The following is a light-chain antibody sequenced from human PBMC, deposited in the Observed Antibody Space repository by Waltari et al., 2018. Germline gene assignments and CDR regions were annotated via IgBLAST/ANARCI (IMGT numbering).Light chain of an antibody. CDR3: CTYVGRTTFHVT. CDR1: ISDVGTYNL. CDR2: EDN. V-gene: IGLV2-23*02. J-gene: IGLJ2*01. Sequence: QSALTPPASVSGSPGQSITISCTGTISDVGTYNLVSWYQQHPGKSPKLIIYEDNKRPSGVSDRLSGSKSGNTASLTISGLQAEDEADYYCCTYVGRTTFHVTFGGGTKLTVL.